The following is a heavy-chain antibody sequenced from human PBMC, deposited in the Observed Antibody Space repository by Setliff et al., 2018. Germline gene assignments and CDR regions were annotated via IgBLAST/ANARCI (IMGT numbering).Heavy chain of an antibody. CDR1: GYTFAKNA. D-gene: IGHD5-18*01. V-gene: IGHV1-3*04. CDR2: INTDNGNT. CDR3: ARGSRPLWGA. Sequence: ASVKVSCKASGYTFAKNAIHWLRQAPGQRPEWMGWINTDNGNTRYSQNFQDRVTITRDTSATTAFVELSSLRSDDTAVYFCARGSRPLWGAWGQGTLVTVSS. J-gene: IGHJ5*02.